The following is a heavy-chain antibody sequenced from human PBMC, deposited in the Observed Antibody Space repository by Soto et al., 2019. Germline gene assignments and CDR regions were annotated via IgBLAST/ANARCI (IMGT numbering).Heavy chain of an antibody. CDR3: ARDYYDSSGYYSHDAFDI. D-gene: IGHD3-22*01. CDR2: IYYSGST. J-gene: IGHJ3*02. V-gene: IGHV4-31*03. CDR1: GRSISSGGYY. Sequence: SETLSLTCTVSGRSISSGGYYWSWIRQHPGKGLEWIGYIYYSGSTYYNPSLKSRVTISVDTSKNQFSLKLSSVTAADTAVYYCARDYYDSSGYYSHDAFDIWGQGTMXTVSS.